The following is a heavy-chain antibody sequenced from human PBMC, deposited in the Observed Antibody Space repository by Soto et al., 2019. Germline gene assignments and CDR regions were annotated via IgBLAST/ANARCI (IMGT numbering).Heavy chain of an antibody. Sequence: SETLSLTCTVSGGSISSGGYYWSWIRQHPGKGLEWIGYIYYSGSAYYNPSLKSRVTISVDTSKNQFSLRLSSVTAADTAVYYCARYPSYRPHFDYWGQGTQVTVSS. CDR1: GGSISSGGYY. D-gene: IGHD3-16*02. J-gene: IGHJ4*02. V-gene: IGHV4-31*03. CDR2: IYYSGSA. CDR3: ARYPSYRPHFDY.